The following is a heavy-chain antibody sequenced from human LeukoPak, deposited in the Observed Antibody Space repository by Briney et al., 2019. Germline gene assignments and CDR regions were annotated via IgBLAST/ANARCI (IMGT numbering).Heavy chain of an antibody. CDR3: ARSSYYDSSGYYGFYGAFDI. Sequence: SVKVSCKASGGTFSSYAISWVRQAPGQGLEWMGGIIPIFGTANYAQKFQGRVTITADESTSTADMELSSLRSEDTAVYYCARSSYYDSSGYYGFYGAFDIWGQGTMVTVSS. CDR2: IIPIFGTA. V-gene: IGHV1-69*13. CDR1: GGTFSSYA. J-gene: IGHJ3*02. D-gene: IGHD3-22*01.